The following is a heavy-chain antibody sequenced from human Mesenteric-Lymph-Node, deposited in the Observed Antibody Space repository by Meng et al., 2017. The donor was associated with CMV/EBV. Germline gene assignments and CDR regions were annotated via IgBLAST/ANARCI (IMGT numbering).Heavy chain of an antibody. CDR3: ARGSSYDILTGYFDY. CDR2: INHSGST. V-gene: IGHV4-34*01. D-gene: IGHD3-9*01. Sequence: QVNEGGARVLNPLETLFVMCAVYGGSFSGYYWNWIRQSPEKGLEWIGEINHSGSTTYNPSFTSRIIISVDTSTNQISLNMSSVTAADTAVYYCARGSSYDILTGYFDYWGQGALVTVSS. CDR1: GGSFSGYY. J-gene: IGHJ4*02.